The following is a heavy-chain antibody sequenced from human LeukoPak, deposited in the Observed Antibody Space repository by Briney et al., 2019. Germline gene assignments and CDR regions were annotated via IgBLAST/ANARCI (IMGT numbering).Heavy chain of an antibody. CDR1: GDSVSSNSAV. CDR2: TYYRSKWYN. V-gene: IGHV6-1*01. J-gene: IGHJ6*02. D-gene: IGHD3-22*01. CDR3: ARYDSSDYYGMDV. Sequence: PSQTLSLTCAISGDSVSSNSAVWNWIRQSPSRGLEWLGRTYYRSKWYNDYAVSVKSRITINPDTSKNQFSLQLISVTPEDTAVYYCARYDSSDYYGMDVWGQGTTVTVSS.